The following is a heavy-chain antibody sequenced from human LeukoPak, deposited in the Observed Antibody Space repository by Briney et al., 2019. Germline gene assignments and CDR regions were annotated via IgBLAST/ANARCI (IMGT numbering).Heavy chain of an antibody. CDR3: ARDEFSSFDY. CDR1: GFTFRSYA. D-gene: IGHD3-3*02. CDR2: ISYDGSYK. V-gene: IGHV3-30*04. J-gene: IGHJ4*02. Sequence: AGGSLRLSCAASGFTFRSYAMHWVRQAPGKGLEWVAVISYDGSYKSYADSVKGRFTISRDNSKNTLYLQMNSLRAEDTAVYYCARDEFSSFDYWGQGTLVTVSS.